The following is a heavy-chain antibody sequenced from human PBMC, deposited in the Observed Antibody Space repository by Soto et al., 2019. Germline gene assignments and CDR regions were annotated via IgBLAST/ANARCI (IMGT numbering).Heavy chain of an antibody. CDR2: ISGSDGST. V-gene: IGHV3-23*01. CDR3: AKDLDNRMPQMIFYYYLDV. D-gene: IGHD3-16*01. CDR1: GFIFNTYA. Sequence: EVQLLESGGGLVQPGGSLRLSCAASGFIFNTYAMSWVRQAPGKGLEWVSTISGSDGSTYYGDSVKGRFTISRDNSKNTLYLQMNSLRPEDTAVYYCAKDLDNRMPQMIFYYYLDVWGKGTTVTVSS. J-gene: IGHJ6*03.